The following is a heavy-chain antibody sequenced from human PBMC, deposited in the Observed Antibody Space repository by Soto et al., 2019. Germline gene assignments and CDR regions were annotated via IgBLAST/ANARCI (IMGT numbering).Heavy chain of an antibody. CDR1: GFTFSSYG. J-gene: IGHJ6*02. Sequence: QVQLVESGGGVVQPGRSLRRSCAASGFTFSSYGMHWVRQAPGKGLEWVAVISYDGSNKYYADSVKGRFTISRDNSKNTLYLQMNSLRAEDTAVYYCAKADCSSTSCFNYYYYGMDVWGQGTTVTVSS. D-gene: IGHD2-2*01. V-gene: IGHV3-30*18. CDR2: ISYDGSNK. CDR3: AKADCSSTSCFNYYYYGMDV.